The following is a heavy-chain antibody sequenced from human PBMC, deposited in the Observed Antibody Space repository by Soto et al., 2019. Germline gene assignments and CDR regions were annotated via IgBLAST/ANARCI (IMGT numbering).Heavy chain of an antibody. CDR2: ISRSGLTI. D-gene: IGHD6-6*01. V-gene: IGHV3-48*01. J-gene: IGHJ2*01. CDR3: AKLGSSSSGWYFDL. Sequence: EVQLVESGGGLVQPGGSLRLSCEASGFTFSSYNMNWVRQAPGKGLECVSYISRSGLTIDYADSVKGRFTISRDNAKNSLSLQMNSLRAEDTAVYYCAKLGSSSSGWYFDLWGRGTLVTVSS. CDR1: GFTFSSYN.